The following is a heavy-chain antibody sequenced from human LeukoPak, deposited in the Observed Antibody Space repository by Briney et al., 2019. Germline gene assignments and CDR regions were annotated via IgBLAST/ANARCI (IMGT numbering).Heavy chain of an antibody. CDR3: ARGPPLTYDGSGYYFFDY. J-gene: IGHJ4*02. CDR2: INHGGST. V-gene: IGHV4-34*01. D-gene: IGHD3-22*01. Sequence: SETLSLTCAVYGGSFGGYFWTWIRQPPGKGLEWIGEINHGGSTNYNPSLKSRVTISVDTSKNHFSLKLSSLTAADTAVYYCARGPPLTYDGSGYYFFDYWGQGTLVTVSS. CDR1: GGSFGGYF.